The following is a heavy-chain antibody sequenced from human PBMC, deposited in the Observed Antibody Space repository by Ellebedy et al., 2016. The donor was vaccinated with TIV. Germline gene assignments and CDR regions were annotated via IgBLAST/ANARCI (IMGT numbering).Heavy chain of an antibody. CDR1: GDSIVSKSFY. J-gene: IGHJ5*02. Sequence: MPSETLSLTCTVSGDSIVSKSFYWGWIRQPPGKGLAWVASIDYSGRTYYHPSLTSRVTIYVDTSTNQFSLRLSSVTAADTAVYYCARHSSSCYVPNNWFDPWGQGTLVTVSS. CDR3: ARHSSSCYVPNNWFDP. CDR2: IDYSGRT. V-gene: IGHV4-39*01. D-gene: IGHD6-13*01.